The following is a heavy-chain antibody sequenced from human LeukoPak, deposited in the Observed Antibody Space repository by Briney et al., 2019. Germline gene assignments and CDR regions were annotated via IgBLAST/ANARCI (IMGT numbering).Heavy chain of an antibody. Sequence: ASVKVSCKACGYTFITYDINWVRQATGQGLEWMGWMNPVSGNTGYAQKFQGRVTMARNTSISTAYMELSSLRSEDTAVYYCVRGVYGDYGDYWGQGTLVTVSS. CDR2: MNPVSGNT. V-gene: IGHV1-8*01. D-gene: IGHD4-17*01. CDR1: GYTFITYD. CDR3: VRGVYGDYGDY. J-gene: IGHJ4*02.